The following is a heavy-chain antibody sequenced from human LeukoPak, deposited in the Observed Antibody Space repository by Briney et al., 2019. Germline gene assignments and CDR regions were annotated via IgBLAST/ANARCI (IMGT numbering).Heavy chain of an antibody. CDR1: GSTVSSNY. CDR3: ARLIAAAGRVYFDY. V-gene: IGHV3-53*01. Sequence: GGSLRLSCAASGSTVSSNYMSWVRQAPGKGLEWVSVIYSGGSTYYADSVKGRFTISRDNSKNTLYLQMNSLRAEDTAVYYCARLIAAAGRVYFDYWGQGTLVTVSS. CDR2: IYSGGST. D-gene: IGHD6-13*01. J-gene: IGHJ4*02.